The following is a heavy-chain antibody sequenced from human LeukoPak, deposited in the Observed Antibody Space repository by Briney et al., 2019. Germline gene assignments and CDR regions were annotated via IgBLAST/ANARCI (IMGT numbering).Heavy chain of an antibody. V-gene: IGHV1-18*01. CDR2: ISAYNGNT. J-gene: IGHJ5*02. D-gene: IGHD3-22*01. Sequence: GASVNVSCMASGYTFTSYGISWVRQAPGQGLEWMGWISAYNGNTNYAQKLQGRVTMTTDTSTSTAYMELRSLRSDDTAVYYCAREGFYYDSSGYYNWFDPWGQGTLVTVSS. CDR1: GYTFTSYG. CDR3: AREGFYYDSSGYYNWFDP.